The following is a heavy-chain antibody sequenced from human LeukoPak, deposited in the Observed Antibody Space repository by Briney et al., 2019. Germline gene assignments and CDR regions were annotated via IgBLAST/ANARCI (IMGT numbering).Heavy chain of an antibody. CDR1: GFLFNNYW. CDR3: ARDRGDGYNYRSPFDS. V-gene: IGHV3-7*01. CDR2: IDERGSGK. Sequence: GGSLRLSCAASGFLFNNYWMSWVRQAPGKWLEWVGNIDERGSGKWYVDSVKGRFTMSRDNAKNSLFLEMNSLRVEDTAVYYCARDRGDGYNYRSPFDSWGQGTLVTVSS. D-gene: IGHD5-24*01. J-gene: IGHJ4*02.